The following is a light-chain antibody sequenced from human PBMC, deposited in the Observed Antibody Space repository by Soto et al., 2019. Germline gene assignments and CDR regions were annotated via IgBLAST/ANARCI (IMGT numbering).Light chain of an antibody. CDR1: SSDVGGYNY. J-gene: IGLJ2*01. CDR3: SSYAGNNVVI. CDR2: EVT. Sequence: QAVVTQPPSASGSPRQSVTISCTGTSSDVGGYNYVSWYQQHPGKVPKLLIYEVTRRPSGVPDRFSGSKSGNTASLTVSALQAEDEAHYYCSSYAGNNVVIFGGGTKLTVL. V-gene: IGLV2-8*01.